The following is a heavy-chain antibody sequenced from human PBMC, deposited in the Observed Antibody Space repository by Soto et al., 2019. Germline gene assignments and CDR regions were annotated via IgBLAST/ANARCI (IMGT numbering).Heavy chain of an antibody. V-gene: IGHV3-33*03. D-gene: IGHD3-22*01. Sequence: GGSLRLSCRPSGFIFSSFGMHWVRQAPGKGLEWLAVIRYDGSRTYYADSVKGRFTISRDNSENTLFLQMSSLRAEDTAIYYCARLIQTRGAHDSPFDYWGHGTLVTVSS. J-gene: IGHJ4*01. CDR3: ARLIQTRGAHDSPFDY. CDR1: GFIFSSFG. CDR2: IRYDGSRT.